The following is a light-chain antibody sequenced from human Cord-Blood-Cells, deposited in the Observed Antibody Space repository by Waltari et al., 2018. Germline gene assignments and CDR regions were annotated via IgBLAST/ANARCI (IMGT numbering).Light chain of an antibody. CDR2: DSS. CDR3: QQYDNLPFT. Sequence: DIQRTQSPSSLSASVGDRVTITCQASQDISNYLNWYQQKPGKARKLLIYDSSNLGTGVPSRFSGIGSGTDFTFTISSLQPEDIATYYCQQYDNLPFTFGPGTKVDIK. CDR1: QDISNY. V-gene: IGKV1-33*01. J-gene: IGKJ3*01.